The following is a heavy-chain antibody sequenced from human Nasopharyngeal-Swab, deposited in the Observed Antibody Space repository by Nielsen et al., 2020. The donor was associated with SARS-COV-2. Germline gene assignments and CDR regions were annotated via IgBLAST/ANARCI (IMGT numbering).Heavy chain of an antibody. CDR2: ISSSSSTI. D-gene: IGHD2-15*01. V-gene: IGHV3-48*04. CDR3: VRAVDIVVVVAASDY. Sequence: VRQAPGKGLEWVSYISSSSSTIYYADSVKGRFTISRDNAKNSLYLQMNSLRAEDTAVYYCVRAVDIVVVVAASDYWGQGTLVTVSS. J-gene: IGHJ4*02.